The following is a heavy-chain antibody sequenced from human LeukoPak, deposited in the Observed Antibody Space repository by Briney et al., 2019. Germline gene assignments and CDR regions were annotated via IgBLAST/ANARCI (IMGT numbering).Heavy chain of an antibody. D-gene: IGHD2-2*01. CDR3: ARELYIVVVPAAPRVFDP. CDR1: GGSISSYY. Sequence: PSETLSLTCTVSGGSISSYYWSWIRQPAGKGLEWIGRIYTSGSTNYNPSLKSRVTMSVDTSKNQFSLKLSSVTAADTAVYYCARELYIVVVPAAPRVFDPWGQGTLVTVSS. V-gene: IGHV4-4*07. J-gene: IGHJ5*02. CDR2: IYTSGST.